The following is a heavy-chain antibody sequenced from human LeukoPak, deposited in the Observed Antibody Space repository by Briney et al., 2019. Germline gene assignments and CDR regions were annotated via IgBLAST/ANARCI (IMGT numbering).Heavy chain of an antibody. V-gene: IGHV4-34*01. CDR1: GGSFSGYY. J-gene: IGHJ4*02. CDR3: ARDRGYSYGYFFDY. Sequence: SETLSLTCAVYGGSFSGYYWSWIRQPPGKGLEWIGEINHSGSTNYNPSLKSRVTISVDMSKNQFSLKLSSVTAADTAVYYCARDRGYSYGYFFDYWGQGTLVTVSS. CDR2: INHSGST. D-gene: IGHD5-18*01.